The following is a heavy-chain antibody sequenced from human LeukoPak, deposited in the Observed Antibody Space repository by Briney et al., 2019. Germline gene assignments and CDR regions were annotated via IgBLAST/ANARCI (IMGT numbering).Heavy chain of an antibody. CDR2: ISAYNGNT. Sequence: ASVKVSCKASGYTFTSYDINWVRQAPGQGLEWMGWISAYNGNTNYAQRLQGRVTMTTDTSTSTAYMELRSLRSDDTAVYYCARDLLRTYYYDTRPAFDIWGQGTMVTVSS. CDR1: GYTFTSYD. CDR3: ARDLLRTYYYDTRPAFDI. D-gene: IGHD3-22*01. V-gene: IGHV1-18*01. J-gene: IGHJ3*02.